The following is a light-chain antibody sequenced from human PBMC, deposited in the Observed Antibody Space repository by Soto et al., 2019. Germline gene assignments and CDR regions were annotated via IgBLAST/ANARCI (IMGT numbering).Light chain of an antibody. CDR3: SSYTVTNNCGVI. V-gene: IGLV2-8*01. J-gene: IGLJ2*01. Sequence: QSVLTQPPSASGSPGQSVTISCTATSSDVGDYNYVSWYQQYPGKAPKLLISEVSKRPSGVPDRFSGSKSGSTASLTVSGLQAEDEADYYCSSYTVTNNCGVIFGGGTKLTVL. CDR1: SSDVGDYNY. CDR2: EVS.